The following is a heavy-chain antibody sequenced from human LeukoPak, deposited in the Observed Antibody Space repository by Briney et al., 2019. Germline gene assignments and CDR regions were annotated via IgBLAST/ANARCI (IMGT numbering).Heavy chain of an antibody. Sequence: GGSLRLSCAASGFTLSSYGMHWVRQAPGKGLEWVAVIWYDGSNKYYADSVKGRFTISRDNSKNTLYLQTNSLRAEDTAVYYCARDENHNWFDPWGQGTLVTVSS. V-gene: IGHV3-33*01. J-gene: IGHJ5*02. CDR1: GFTLSSYG. CDR2: IWYDGSNK. CDR3: ARDENHNWFDP.